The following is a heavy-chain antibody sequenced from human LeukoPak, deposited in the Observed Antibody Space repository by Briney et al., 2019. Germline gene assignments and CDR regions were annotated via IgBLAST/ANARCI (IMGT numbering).Heavy chain of an antibody. CDR3: AGAARGNDAFDI. CDR2: IYYSGST. D-gene: IGHD6-6*01. V-gene: IGHV4-31*03. Sequence: PSETLSLTCTVSGGSISSGGYYWSWIRQHPGKGLEWIGYIYYSGSTYYNPSLKSRVTISVDTSKNQFSLKLSSVTAADTAVYYCAGAARGNDAFDIWGQGTMVTVSS. CDR1: GGSISSGGYY. J-gene: IGHJ3*02.